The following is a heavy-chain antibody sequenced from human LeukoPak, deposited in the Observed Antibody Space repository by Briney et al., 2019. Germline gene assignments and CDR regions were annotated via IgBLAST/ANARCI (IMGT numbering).Heavy chain of an antibody. CDR3: ARVGVDYSGNIIKYYFDY. D-gene: IGHD4-23*01. J-gene: IGHJ4*02. V-gene: IGHV4-59*01. CDR2: IYYSGTT. CDR1: GGSISSYY. Sequence: SEALSLTCTVSGGSISSYYWSWIRQPPGKGLEWIGYIYYSGTTNYNPSLKSRVIISVDTSKNQFSLKLSPVIAADTAVYYCARVGVDYSGNIIKYYFDYWGQGTLVTVSS.